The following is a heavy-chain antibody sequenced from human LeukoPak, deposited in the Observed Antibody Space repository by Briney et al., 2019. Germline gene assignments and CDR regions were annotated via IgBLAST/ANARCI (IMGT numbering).Heavy chain of an antibody. CDR1: GFTFTTYG. D-gene: IGHD3-10*01. J-gene: IGHJ3*02. CDR2: IWYDGNTK. CDR3: ARDGFSYGSGSYYKSPDAFDI. Sequence: GGSLRLSCAASGFTFTTYGMHWVRQAPGKGLEWVAVIWYDGNTKYYADSVKGRFTISRDNAKNSLYLQMNSLRAEDTAVYYCARDGFSYGSGSYYKSPDAFDIWGQGTMVTVSS. V-gene: IGHV3-33*01.